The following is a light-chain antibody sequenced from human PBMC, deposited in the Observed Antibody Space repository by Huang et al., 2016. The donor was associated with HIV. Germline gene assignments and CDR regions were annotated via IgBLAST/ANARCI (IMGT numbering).Light chain of an antibody. J-gene: IGKJ2*01. Sequence: EIVMTQSPATLSVSPGERATLACRASQGVSSNLAWYQQKPGQAPRLLSYGASTRATGTPARFSGSGSGTEFTLTISSLQSEDFAVYYCQQYNNWLGTFGQGTKLEIK. CDR1: QGVSSN. CDR3: QQYNNWLGT. V-gene: IGKV3-15*01. CDR2: GAS.